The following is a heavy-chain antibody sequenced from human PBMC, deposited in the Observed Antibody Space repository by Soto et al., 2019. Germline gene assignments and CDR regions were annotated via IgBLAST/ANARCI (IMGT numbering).Heavy chain of an antibody. J-gene: IGHJ4*02. CDR3: ERGGAARLGPYYFDF. Sequence: QVQLVESGRGVVQPGSSLRLSCAASGFTFSNHGMHWIRQAPVKGLEWVAVITFNADNKYYANSVKGRFTISIDNFENSQYLEMNGLRPEDTAVYYCERGGAARLGPYYFDFWGQGVLVTVSS. CDR1: GFTFSNHG. D-gene: IGHD6-6*01. CDR2: ITFNADNK. V-gene: IGHV3-30*03.